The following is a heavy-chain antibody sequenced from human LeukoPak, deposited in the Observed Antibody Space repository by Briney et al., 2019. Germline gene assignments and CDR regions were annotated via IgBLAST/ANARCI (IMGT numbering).Heavy chain of an antibody. V-gene: IGHV1-18*01. Sequence: GASVKVSCKASGYTFTSYGISWVRQAPGQGLEWMGRISAYNGNTNYAQKLQGRVTMTTDTSTSTAYMELRSLRSDDTAVYYCARGYSGYDLRDAFDIWGQGTMVTVSS. D-gene: IGHD5-12*01. CDR3: ARGYSGYDLRDAFDI. J-gene: IGHJ3*02. CDR2: ISAYNGNT. CDR1: GYTFTSYG.